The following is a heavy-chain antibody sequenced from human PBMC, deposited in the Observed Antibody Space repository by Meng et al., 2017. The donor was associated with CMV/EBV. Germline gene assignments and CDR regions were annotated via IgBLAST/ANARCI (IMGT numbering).Heavy chain of an antibody. V-gene: IGHV3-21*01. J-gene: IGHJ3*02. CDR3: ARYYYGSGSYSGAFDI. D-gene: IGHD3-10*01. Sequence: GESLKISCAASGFTFSSYSMNWVRQAPGKGLEWVSSISSSSSYIYYADSVKGRFTISRDNAKNPLYLQMNSLRAEDTAVYYCARYYYGSGSYSGAFDIWGQGTMVTVSS. CDR2: ISSSSSYI. CDR1: GFTFSSYS.